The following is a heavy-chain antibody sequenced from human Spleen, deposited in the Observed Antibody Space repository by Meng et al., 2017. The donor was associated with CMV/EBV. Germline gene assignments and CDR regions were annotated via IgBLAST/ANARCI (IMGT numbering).Heavy chain of an antibody. CDR1: GFTFSDYY. Sequence: GGSLRLSCAASGFTFSDYYMSWIRQAPGKGLEWVSYISSSGSTIYYADSVKGRFTISRDNAKNSLYLQMNSLRAEDTAVYYCAKGLNSGLNYYYYGMDVWGQGTTVTVSS. J-gene: IGHJ6*02. CDR3: AKGLNSGLNYYYYGMDV. D-gene: IGHD1-14*01. CDR2: ISSSGSTI. V-gene: IGHV3-11*04.